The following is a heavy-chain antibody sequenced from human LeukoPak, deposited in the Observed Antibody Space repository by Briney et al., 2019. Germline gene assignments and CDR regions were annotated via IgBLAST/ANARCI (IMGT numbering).Heavy chain of an antibody. CDR1: GYSFTSYW. CDR3: ARQLGGYYYGSGSISNWFDP. CDR2: IYPGDSDT. J-gene: IGHJ5*02. D-gene: IGHD3-10*01. V-gene: IGHV5-51*01. Sequence: GESLKISCKGSGYSFTSYWIGWVRQMPGKGLEWMGIIYPGDSDTRYSPSFQGQVTISADKSISTAYLQWSSLKASDTAMYYCARQLGGYYYGSGSISNWFDPWGQGTLVTVSS.